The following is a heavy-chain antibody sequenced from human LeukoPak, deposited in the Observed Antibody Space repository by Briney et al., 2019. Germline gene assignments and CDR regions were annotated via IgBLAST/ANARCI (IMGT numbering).Heavy chain of an antibody. CDR2: IYYSGST. CDR1: GASISNYY. J-gene: IGHJ3*02. V-gene: IGHV4-59*01. D-gene: IGHD3-10*01. Sequence: SETLSLTCTVSGASISNYYWSWIRQPPGKGLAWIGYIYYSGSTNYTPSLNSRVTISVDKSKSQLSLKLSSVTAADTAVYYCARDRGYLDGFDIWGQGTMVTVSS. CDR3: ARDRGYLDGFDI.